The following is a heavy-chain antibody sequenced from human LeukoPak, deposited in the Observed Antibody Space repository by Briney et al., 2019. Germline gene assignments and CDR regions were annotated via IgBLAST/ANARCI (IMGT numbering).Heavy chain of an antibody. CDR3: ARDVARGLGYYYYYMDV. D-gene: IGHD2-21*01. CDR2: IYHSGST. V-gene: IGHV4-4*02. Sequence: PSETLSLTCAVSGGSISSSNWWSWVRQPPGKGLEWIGEIYHSGSTNYNPSLKSRVTISIDKSKNQFSLKLSSVTAADTAVYYCARDVARGLGYYYYYMDVWGKGTTVTISS. CDR1: GGSISSSNW. J-gene: IGHJ6*03.